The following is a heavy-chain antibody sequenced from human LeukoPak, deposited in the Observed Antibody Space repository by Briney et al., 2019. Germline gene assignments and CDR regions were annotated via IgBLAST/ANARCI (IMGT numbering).Heavy chain of an antibody. V-gene: IGHV4-4*07. J-gene: IGHJ3*02. Sequence: SETLSLTCTVSGGSISSYYWSWIRQPAGKGLEWIGRIYASGSTNYNPSLKSRVTMSVDTSKNQFSLKLSSVTAADTAVYYRARDKAELRFLEWVGDAFDIWGQGTMVTVSS. CDR1: GGSISSYY. D-gene: IGHD3-3*01. CDR2: IYASGST. CDR3: ARDKAELRFLEWVGDAFDI.